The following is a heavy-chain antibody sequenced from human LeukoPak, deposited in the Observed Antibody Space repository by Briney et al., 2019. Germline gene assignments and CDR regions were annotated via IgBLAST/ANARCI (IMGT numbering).Heavy chain of an antibody. Sequence: GGSLRLSCAASGFNFNDYGMHWVRQAPGKGLEWVAFIRYDGSNKYYADSVKGRFTISRDNSKNTLYLQMNSLRAEDTAVYYCAKAAMGYFDYWGQGTLVTVSS. CDR2: IRYDGSNK. CDR1: GFNFNDYG. J-gene: IGHJ4*02. V-gene: IGHV3-30*02. CDR3: AKAAMGYFDY. D-gene: IGHD5-24*01.